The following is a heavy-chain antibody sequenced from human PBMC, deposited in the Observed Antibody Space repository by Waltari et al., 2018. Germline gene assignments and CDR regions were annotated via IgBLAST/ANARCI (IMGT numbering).Heavy chain of an antibody. CDR1: VFPVSSSS. J-gene: IGHJ4*02. V-gene: IGHV3-53*01. D-gene: IGHD2-21*01. CDR3: RVCGADCSQRGGDY. Sequence: EVPVVEYGGGLIQPGGSLTLSWAASVFPVSSSSMTWVCQAPGTGLGWVSYIRSGVTTYVADAVKGRFTTSRDNSKNTLYLQMNTLRAEDTAVYYCRVCGADCSQRGGDYWGQGTLVTVSS. CDR2: IRSGVTT.